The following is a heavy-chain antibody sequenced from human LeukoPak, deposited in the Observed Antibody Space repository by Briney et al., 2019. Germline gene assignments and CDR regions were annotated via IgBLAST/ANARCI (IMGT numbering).Heavy chain of an antibody. Sequence: GGSLRLSCGASGFTFSSFWMHWVRQAPGKGLVWVSRINSDGSSTSYADSVKGRFTISRDNAKNMLYLQMNRLRAEDTAVYYCAPHLSVVVPGAQYGMDVWGQGTTVTVSS. CDR2: INSDGSST. D-gene: IGHD2-2*01. CDR3: APHLSVVVPGAQYGMDV. V-gene: IGHV3-74*01. J-gene: IGHJ6*02. CDR1: GFTFSSFW.